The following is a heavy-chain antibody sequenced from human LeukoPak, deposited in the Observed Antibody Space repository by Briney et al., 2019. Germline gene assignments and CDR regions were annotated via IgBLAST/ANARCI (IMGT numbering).Heavy chain of an antibody. V-gene: IGHV4-59*01. D-gene: IGHD6-13*01. CDR3: ARVRWPGIAASGTRASWFFDL. CDR1: GDFISGYY. J-gene: IGHJ2*01. Sequence: SETLSLTCSVSGDFISGYYWSWIRQSPGKGLEYIGYVYYSGKTNYNPSLRSRVTMSVDTSKNQFSLNLTSVTAADTAVYYCARVRWPGIAASGTRASWFFDLWGRGTLVTVSS. CDR2: VYYSGKT.